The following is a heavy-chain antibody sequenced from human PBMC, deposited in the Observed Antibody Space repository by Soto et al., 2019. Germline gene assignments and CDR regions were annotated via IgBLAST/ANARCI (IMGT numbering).Heavy chain of an antibody. J-gene: IGHJ4*02. CDR3: ARGSAGIAAAGTRAYFDY. CDR1: GFTFSSYD. V-gene: IGHV3-13*01. Sequence: PGESLRLSCAASGFTFSSYDMHWVRQATGKGLEWVSAIGTAGDTYYPGSVKGRFTISRENAKNSLYLQMNSLRAEDTAVYYCARGSAGIAAAGTRAYFDYWGQGTLVTVSS. D-gene: IGHD6-13*01. CDR2: IGTAGDT.